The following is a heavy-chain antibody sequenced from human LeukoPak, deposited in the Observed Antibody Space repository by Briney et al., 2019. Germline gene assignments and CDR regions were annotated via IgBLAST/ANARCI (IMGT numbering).Heavy chain of an antibody. Sequence: SETLSLTCTVSGGSIRSSSYYWGWIRQPPGKGLEWTGSIYYSGSTYYNPSLKSRVTISVDTSKNQFSLKLSSVTAADTAVYYCARSSQHPNSYGYIAEDFQHWGQGTLVTVSS. CDR3: ARSSQHPNSYGYIAEDFQH. D-gene: IGHD5-18*01. CDR1: GGSIRSSSYY. CDR2: IYYSGST. V-gene: IGHV4-39*01. J-gene: IGHJ1*01.